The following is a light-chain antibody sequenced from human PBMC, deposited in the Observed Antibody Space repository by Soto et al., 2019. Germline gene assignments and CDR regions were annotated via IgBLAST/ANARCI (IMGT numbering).Light chain of an antibody. CDR2: GAS. J-gene: IGKJ1*01. Sequence: IVFTPSPGPLSLSPGERAPLSCRARQSVSSSYLAWYQQKPGQAPRLLIYGASSRATGIPDRFSGSGSGTDFTLTISRLEPEDFAVYYCQQYGSSPQWTFGQGTKV. V-gene: IGKV3-20*01. CDR3: QQYGSSPQWT. CDR1: QSVSSSY.